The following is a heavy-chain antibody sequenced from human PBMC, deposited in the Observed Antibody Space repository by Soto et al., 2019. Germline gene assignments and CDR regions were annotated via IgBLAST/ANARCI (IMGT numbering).Heavy chain of an antibody. CDR2: IYYSGST. CDR3: ARSTVTTYYFDY. V-gene: IGHV4-31*03. J-gene: IGHJ4*02. D-gene: IGHD4-17*01. Sequence: PSETLSLTCTVSGGSISSGGYYWSWIRQHPGKGLEWIGYIYYSGSTYYNPSLKSRVTISVDTSKNQFSLKLSSVTAADTAVYYCARSTVTTYYFDYWGKGTLVTVYS. CDR1: GGSISSGGYY.